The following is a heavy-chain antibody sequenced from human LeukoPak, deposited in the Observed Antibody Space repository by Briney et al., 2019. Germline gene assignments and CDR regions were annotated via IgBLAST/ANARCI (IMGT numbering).Heavy chain of an antibody. CDR3: ARVYRNEGGFWTPNNYMDV. J-gene: IGHJ6*03. CDR2: ISRSGSTI. V-gene: IGHV3-48*01. Sequence: GGSLRLSCVASGFIFSTYSMNWVRQAPGKGLEWVSYISRSGSTIYYADSVKGRFTISRDDAKNSLYLQMNSLRAEDTAVYYCARVYRNEGGFWTPNNYMDVWGKGTTVTVSS. D-gene: IGHD3/OR15-3a*01. CDR1: GFIFSTYS.